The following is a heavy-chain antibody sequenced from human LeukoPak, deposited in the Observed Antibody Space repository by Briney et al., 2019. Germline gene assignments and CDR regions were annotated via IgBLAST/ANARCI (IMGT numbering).Heavy chain of an antibody. CDR3: AKETYYYDSSGYYYDFVFDY. V-gene: IGHV3-23*01. CDR1: GFTFSSYA. J-gene: IGHJ4*02. CDR2: ISGSGGST. D-gene: IGHD3-22*01. Sequence: PGGSLRLSCAASGFTFSSYAMSWVRQAPGKGLEWVSAISGSGGSTYYADSVKGRFTISRDNSKNTLYLQMNSLRAEDTAVYYCAKETYYYDSSGYYYDFVFDYWGQGTLVTVSS.